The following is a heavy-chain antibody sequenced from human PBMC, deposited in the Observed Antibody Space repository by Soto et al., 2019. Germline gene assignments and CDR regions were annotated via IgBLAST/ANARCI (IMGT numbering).Heavy chain of an antibody. CDR1: GGSISSGGYS. CDR2: IYHSGST. V-gene: IGHV4-30-2*01. D-gene: IGHD6-19*01. CDR3: ARAGGLGAVAADY. Sequence: QLQLQESGSGLVKPSQTLSLTCAVSGGSISSGGYSWSWIRQPPGKGLEWIGYIYHSGSTYYNPSLKSRVTISVDRSKNQFSLKLSSVTAANTAVYYCARAGGLGAVAADYWGQGTLVTVSS. J-gene: IGHJ4*02.